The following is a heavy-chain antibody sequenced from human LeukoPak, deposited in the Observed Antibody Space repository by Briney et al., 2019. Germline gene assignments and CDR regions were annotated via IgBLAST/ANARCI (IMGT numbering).Heavy chain of an antibody. CDR3: ARVRTEWYIDL. Sequence: PGGSLRLSCAASGFIFSPYWVTWVRQAPGMGLEWVASMKEDGGEKFYVDSVRGRFTISRDNAKNSVYLQMNSLRVEDTGVYYCARVRTEWYIDLWGRGTLVTVST. CDR2: MKEDGGEK. V-gene: IGHV3-7*01. D-gene: IGHD2-8*02. J-gene: IGHJ2*01. CDR1: GFIFSPYW.